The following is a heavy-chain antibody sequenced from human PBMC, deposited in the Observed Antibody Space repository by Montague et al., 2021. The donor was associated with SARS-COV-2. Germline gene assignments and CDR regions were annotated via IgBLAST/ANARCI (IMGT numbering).Heavy chain of an antibody. CDR2: IHYSGGT. V-gene: IGHV4-59*01. CDR3: ARTSLASASCRFDP. CDR1: GGSTNNFY. D-gene: IGHD3-16*02. J-gene: IGHJ5*02. Sequence: SETLSLTCTVSGGSTNNFYWSWIRQPPGKGLEWIGYIHYSGGTDYNPSLKSRVTISIDTSKNQFSLNLTSVTAADTGVYYCARTSLASASCRFDPWGQGTLVTVSS.